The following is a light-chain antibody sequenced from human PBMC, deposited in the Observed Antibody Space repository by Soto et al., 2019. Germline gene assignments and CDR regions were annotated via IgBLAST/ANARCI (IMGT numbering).Light chain of an antibody. CDR1: QSVSSSY. J-gene: IGKJ2*01. CDR3: QQYGNSPST. V-gene: IGKV3-20*01. Sequence: EIVLTQSPGTLSLSPGERATLSCSASQSVSSSYLAWYQQKPGQAPRLLIFGASSRATGIPDRFSGSGSGTDFTLTISRLEPEDFAVFYCQQYGNSPSTFGQGTKLEIK. CDR2: GAS.